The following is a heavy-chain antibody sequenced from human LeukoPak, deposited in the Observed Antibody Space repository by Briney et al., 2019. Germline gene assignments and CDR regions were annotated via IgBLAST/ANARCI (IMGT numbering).Heavy chain of an antibody. CDR3: ARDGGFGYYDSSGYSCDY. V-gene: IGHV1-69*04. Sequence: GASVKVSCKASGGTFSSYAISWVRQAPGQGLEWMGRIIPILGIANYAQKFQGRVTIAADKSTSTAYMELSSLRSEDTAVYYCARDGGFGYYDSSGYSCDYWGQGTLVTVSS. D-gene: IGHD3-22*01. CDR1: GGTFSSYA. CDR2: IIPILGIA. J-gene: IGHJ4*02.